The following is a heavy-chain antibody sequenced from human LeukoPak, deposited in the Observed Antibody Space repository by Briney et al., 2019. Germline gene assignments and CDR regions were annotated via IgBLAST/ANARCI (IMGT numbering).Heavy chain of an antibody. V-gene: IGHV7-4-1*02. Sequence: GASVRVSCKASGYTYTSYAMNWVRQAPGQGLEWMGWINTNTGNPAYAQGFTGRFVFSLDTSVSTAYLQISSLKAEDTAVYYCARPHYGDYADYWGQGTLVTVSS. CDR1: GYTYTSYA. J-gene: IGHJ4*02. CDR3: ARPHYGDYADY. D-gene: IGHD4-17*01. CDR2: INTNTGNP.